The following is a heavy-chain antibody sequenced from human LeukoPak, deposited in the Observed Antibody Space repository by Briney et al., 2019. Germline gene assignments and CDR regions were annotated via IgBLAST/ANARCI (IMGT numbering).Heavy chain of an antibody. Sequence: GGSLRLSCAASGFTFSNAWMSWVRQAPGKGLEWVGRIKSKTDGGTTDYAAPVKGRFIISRDDSKNTLYLQMNSLKIEDTAVYYYTSDSSGYYYGHYWGQGTLVTVSS. V-gene: IGHV3-15*01. CDR1: GFTFSNAW. D-gene: IGHD3-22*01. CDR2: IKSKTDGGTT. J-gene: IGHJ4*02. CDR3: TSDSSGYYYGHY.